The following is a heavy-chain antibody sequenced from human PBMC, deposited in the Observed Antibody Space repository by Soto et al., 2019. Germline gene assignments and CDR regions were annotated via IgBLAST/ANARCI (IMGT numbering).Heavy chain of an antibody. Sequence: QVQLVQSGAEVKKPGSSVKVSCKASGGTFSSYAISWVRQAPGQGLEWMGEIIPIFGTANYAQKFQGRVTITADESTSTASMGLSSLRSEDTAVYYCARDRGPSSGYYPYWFDPWGQGTLVTVSS. V-gene: IGHV1-69*12. CDR1: GGTFSSYA. D-gene: IGHD3-22*01. CDR3: ARDRGPSSGYYPYWFDP. CDR2: IIPIFGTA. J-gene: IGHJ5*02.